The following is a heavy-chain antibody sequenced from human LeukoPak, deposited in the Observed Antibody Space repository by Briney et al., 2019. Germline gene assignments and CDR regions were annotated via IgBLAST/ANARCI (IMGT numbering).Heavy chain of an antibody. J-gene: IGHJ4*02. CDR3: AREKLDTRGYVDY. V-gene: IGHV3-7*01. CDR2: IKQDGTDK. Sequence: GGSLRLSCAGSGFTFSTYWMSWVRQAPGKGLDWVANIKQDGTDKYYVDSVKGRFTISRDNAKNLLYLQMDSLRAEDTAVYYCAREKLDTRGYVDYWGQGTLVTVSS. D-gene: IGHD3-22*01. CDR1: GFTFSTYW.